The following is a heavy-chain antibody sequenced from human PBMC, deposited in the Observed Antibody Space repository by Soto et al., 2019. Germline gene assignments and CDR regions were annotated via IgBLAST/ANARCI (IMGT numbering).Heavy chain of an antibody. J-gene: IGHJ4*02. CDR3: ARDGRGGDSSDY. Sequence: QVQLVESGGGVVQPGRSLRLSCAASGFTFSSYAMHWVRQAPGKGLEWVAVISYDGSNKYYADSVKGRFTISRDNSKNTPYLQMNSLRAEDTAVYSCARDGRGGDSSDYWGQGTLVTVSS. D-gene: IGHD2-21*02. V-gene: IGHV3-30-3*01. CDR2: ISYDGSNK. CDR1: GFTFSSYA.